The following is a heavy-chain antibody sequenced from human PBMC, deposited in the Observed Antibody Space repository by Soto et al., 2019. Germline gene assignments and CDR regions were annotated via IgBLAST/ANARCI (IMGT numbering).Heavy chain of an antibody. CDR3: ARERGGYGLFDS. D-gene: IGHD5-18*01. CDR1: VGSISNSAYS. V-gene: IGHV4-30-2*01. CDR2: IYPSGMP. J-gene: IGHJ4*02. Sequence: SETLSLTCTVSVGSISNSAYSWSWIRQPPGKGLEWIGYIYPSGMPFYNPSLRSRVTISIDRSNDQFSLNLKSVTAADTAVYYCARERGGYGLFDSWGQGTLVTVSS.